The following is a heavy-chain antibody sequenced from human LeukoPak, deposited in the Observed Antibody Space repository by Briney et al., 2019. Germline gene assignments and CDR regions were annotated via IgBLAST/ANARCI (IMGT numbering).Heavy chain of an antibody. J-gene: IGHJ4*02. CDR3: AKSDTVAGIEDIDY. CDR2: ISYDGSNK. D-gene: IGHD6-19*01. CDR1: GFTFSSYG. V-gene: IGHV3-30*18. Sequence: PGGSLRLSCAASGFTFSSYGMHWVRQAPGKGLEWVAVISYDGSNKYYADSVKGRFTISRDNSKNTLYLQMNSLRAEDTAVYYCAKSDTVAGIEDIDYWGQGTLVTVSS.